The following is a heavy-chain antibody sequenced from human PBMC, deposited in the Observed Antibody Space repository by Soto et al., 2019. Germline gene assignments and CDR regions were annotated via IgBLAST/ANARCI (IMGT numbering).Heavy chain of an antibody. V-gene: IGHV3-48*02. CDR2: ISSSSSTI. Sequence: PGGSLRLSCAASGFTFSSYSMNWVRQAPGKGLEWVSYISSSSSTIYYADSVKGRFTISGDNAKNSLYLQMNSLRDEDTAVYYCARDPTRITIFGVVIPQGYYYYGMDVWGQGTTVTVSS. CDR1: GFTFSSYS. CDR3: ARDPTRITIFGVVIPQGYYYYGMDV. J-gene: IGHJ6*02. D-gene: IGHD3-3*01.